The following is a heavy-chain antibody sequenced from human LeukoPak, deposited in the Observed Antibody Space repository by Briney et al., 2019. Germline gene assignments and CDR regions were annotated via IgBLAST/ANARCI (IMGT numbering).Heavy chain of an antibody. D-gene: IGHD2-2*01. CDR1: GGSFSGYY. V-gene: IGHV4-34*01. J-gene: IGHJ5*02. Sequence: PSETLSLTCAVYGGSFSGYYWSWIRQPPGKGLEWIGEINHSGSTNYNPSLKSRVTISVDTSKNQFSLKLSSVTAADTAVYYCARESCSSTSCYASNWFDPWGQGTLVTVSS. CDR3: ARESCSSTSCYASNWFDP. CDR2: INHSGST.